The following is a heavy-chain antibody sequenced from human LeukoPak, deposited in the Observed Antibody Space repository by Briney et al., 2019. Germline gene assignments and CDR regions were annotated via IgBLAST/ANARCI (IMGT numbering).Heavy chain of an antibody. Sequence: PGGSLRLSCVASGFTFSSYGMHWVRQAPGKGLAWVAFIRYDGTNKYYADSVKGRFTISRDNSKNTLYLQMSSLGAEDTAVYFCAKDHSRSGYDKGLLDYWGQGTLVTVSS. CDR3: AKDHSRSGYDKGLLDY. V-gene: IGHV3-30*02. D-gene: IGHD5-12*01. CDR1: GFTFSSYG. CDR2: IRYDGTNK. J-gene: IGHJ4*02.